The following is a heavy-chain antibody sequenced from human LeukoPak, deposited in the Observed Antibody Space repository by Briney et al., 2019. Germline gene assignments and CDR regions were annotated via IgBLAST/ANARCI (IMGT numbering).Heavy chain of an antibody. V-gene: IGHV1-69*13. CDR1: GGTFSSYA. CDR3: ARDRGSSSSSNYYYYYMDV. D-gene: IGHD6-6*01. J-gene: IGHJ6*03. CDR2: IIPIFGTA. Sequence: SVKVSCKASGGTFSSYAISWVRQAPGQGLEWMGGIIPIFGTANYAQKFQGRVTITADESTSTAYMELSSLRSEDTAVYYCARDRGSSSSSNYYYYYMDVWGKGTTVTVSS.